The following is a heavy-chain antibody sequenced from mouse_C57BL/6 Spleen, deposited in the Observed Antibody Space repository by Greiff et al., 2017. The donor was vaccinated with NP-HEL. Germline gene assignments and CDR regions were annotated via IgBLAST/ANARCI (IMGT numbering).Heavy chain of an antibody. D-gene: IGHD2-4*01. J-gene: IGHJ3*01. CDR1: GYTFTDYY. CDR2: INPYNGGT. V-gene: IGHV1-19*01. Sequence: EVQLQQSGPVLVKPGASVKMSCKASGYTFTDYYMNWVKQSHGKSLEWIGVINPYNGGTSYNQKFKGKATLTVDKSSSTAYMELNSLTSEDSVVYYCARSYYDYTWFAYWGQGTLVTVSA. CDR3: ARSYYDYTWFAY.